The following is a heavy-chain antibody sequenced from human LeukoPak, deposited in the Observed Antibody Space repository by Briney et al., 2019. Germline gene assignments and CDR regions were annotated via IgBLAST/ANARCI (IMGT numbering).Heavy chain of an antibody. D-gene: IGHD2-21*02. CDR3: ATSGGDRSADAFDI. CDR2: ISGSGSAT. V-gene: IGHV3-23*01. Sequence: GGSLRLSCAASGFTFSNYGMSWVRQAPGKGLEWVSTISGSGSATYNAGSVKGRFTTSRDNSKNTLYLQMNSLRAEDTAVYYCATSGGDRSADAFDIWGQGTMVTVSS. J-gene: IGHJ3*02. CDR1: GFTFSNYG.